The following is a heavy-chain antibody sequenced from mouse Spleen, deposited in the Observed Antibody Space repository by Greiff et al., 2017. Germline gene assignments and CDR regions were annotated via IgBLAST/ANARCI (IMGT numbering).Heavy chain of an antibody. J-gene: IGHJ2*01. CDR1: GFTFSDYG. CDR2: ISSGSSTI. D-gene: IGHD4-1*01. V-gene: IGHV5-17*01. Sequence: EVMLVESGGGLVKPGGSLKLSCAASGFTFSDYGMHWVRQAPEKGLEWVAYISSGSSTIYYADTVKGRFTISRDNAKNTLFLQMTSLRSEDTAMYYCARRLTETGRWVGYFDYWGPRHHSHRLL. CDR3: ARRLTETGRWVGYFDY.